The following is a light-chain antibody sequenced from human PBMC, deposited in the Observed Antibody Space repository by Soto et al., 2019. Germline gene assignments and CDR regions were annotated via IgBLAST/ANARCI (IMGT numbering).Light chain of an antibody. CDR1: SSDVGGYNY. CDR2: DVS. Sequence: QSALTQPRSVSGSPGQSVTISCTGTSSDVGGYNYVSWYQQHPGKAPKLMIYDVSKRPSGVPDRFSGSKSGNTASLTISGLQAEDEADYYCCSYAGSCTSGFGTGTKLTVL. J-gene: IGLJ1*01. CDR3: CSYAGSCTSG. V-gene: IGLV2-11*01.